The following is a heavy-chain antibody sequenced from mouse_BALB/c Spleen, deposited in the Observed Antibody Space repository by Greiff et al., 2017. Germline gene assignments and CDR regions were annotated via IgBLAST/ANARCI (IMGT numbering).Heavy chain of an antibody. D-gene: IGHD1-1*01. CDR2: ISSGGSYT. CDR3: ARGYYGSSYSWFAY. Sequence: EVKLMESGGGLVKPGGSLKLSCAASGFTFSSYAMSWVRQSPEKRLEWVAEISSGGSYTYYPDTVTGRFTISRDNAKNTLYLEMSSLRSEDTAMYYCARGYYGSSYSWFAYWGQGTLVTVSA. CDR1: GFTFSSYA. V-gene: IGHV5-9-4*01. J-gene: IGHJ3*01.